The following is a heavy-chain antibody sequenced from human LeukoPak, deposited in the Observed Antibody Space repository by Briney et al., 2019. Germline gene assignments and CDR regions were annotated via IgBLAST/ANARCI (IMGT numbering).Heavy chain of an antibody. Sequence: ASVKVSCKASGYTLTSYAVHWVRQAPGQRLEWMGWINAGNGNTKYSQKFQGRVTITRDTSASTAYMELSSLRSEDTAVYYCARFPFHSSGWPIQGYWGQGPWSPSPQ. CDR1: GYTLTSYA. V-gene: IGHV1-3*01. J-gene: IGHJ4*02. CDR3: ARFPFHSSGWPIQGY. CDR2: INAGNGNT. D-gene: IGHD6-19*01.